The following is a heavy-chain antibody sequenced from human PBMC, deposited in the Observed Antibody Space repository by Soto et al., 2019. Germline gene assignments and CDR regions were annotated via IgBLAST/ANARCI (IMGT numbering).Heavy chain of an antibody. CDR1: GPSITSYY. D-gene: IGHD3-3*01. J-gene: IGHJ4*02. CDR2: MIYHGTA. V-gene: IGHV4-59*01. CDR3: ARYDFVAYYFDL. Sequence: SETLSLTCIVSGPSITSYYWSWIRRPPGKGLEWIGYMIYHGTANYNPSLKSRVTISVETSKNQFSLNLSSVSTADTAMYFCARYDFVAYYFDLWGPGTLVTVSS.